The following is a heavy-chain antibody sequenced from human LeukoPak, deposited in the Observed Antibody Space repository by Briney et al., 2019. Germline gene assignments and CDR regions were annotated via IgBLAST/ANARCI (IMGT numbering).Heavy chain of an antibody. Sequence: GGPLRLSCAASGFRFSDFGMYWVRQAPGKGLEWVAVIWYDRSKKFYADSVEGRFTISSDNSKNTLFLQMNSLRDEDTAVYYCAKGDNYKPLYFDNWGQGSLVTVTA. J-gene: IGHJ4*02. CDR2: IWYDRSKK. CDR1: GFRFSDFG. D-gene: IGHD1-20*01. V-gene: IGHV3-33*06. CDR3: AKGDNYKPLYFDN.